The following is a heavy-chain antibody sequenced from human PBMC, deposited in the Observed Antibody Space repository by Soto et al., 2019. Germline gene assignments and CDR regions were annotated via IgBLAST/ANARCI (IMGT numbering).Heavy chain of an antibody. CDR1: GFAFNSHW. Sequence: GGSLRLSCSASGFAFNSHWLSWVRQTPGKGLEWVAYISPDGSAIDYVDSVKGRFTISRDNANNLLSLQMDSLRVEDTAVYYCARAANWGQGTLVTVSS. J-gene: IGHJ4*02. V-gene: IGHV3-7*05. CDR2: ISPDGSAI. CDR3: ARAAN.